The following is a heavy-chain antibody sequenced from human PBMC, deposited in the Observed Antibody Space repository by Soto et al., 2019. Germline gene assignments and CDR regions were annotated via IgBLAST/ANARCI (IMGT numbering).Heavy chain of an antibody. CDR1: GGSISTSQW. D-gene: IGHD2-8*01. V-gene: IGHV4-4*02. CDR3: ASKTYESKGTFDY. Sequence: QVQLQESGPGLVKSSGTLSLTCTVSGGSISTSQWWSWLRQPPGKGLEWIGEIYHSGSSNYNASLKGRVTIPVDKSKTQFSLKVNSVAAADTAVYYCASKTYESKGTFDYWGQGTLVTVSS. CDR2: IYHSGSS. J-gene: IGHJ4*02.